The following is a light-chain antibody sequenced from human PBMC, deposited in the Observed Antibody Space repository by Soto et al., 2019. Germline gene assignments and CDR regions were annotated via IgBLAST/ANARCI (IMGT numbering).Light chain of an antibody. Sequence: DIQMTQSPSSLSASVGDRVTITCRASQSISSYLNWYQQKPGKAPKLLIYAASSLQSGVPSRFSGSGSGTEFTLTISSLQSEDFAVYYCQQYNNWPLTFGQGTRLENK. J-gene: IGKJ5*01. V-gene: IGKV1-39*01. CDR1: QSISSY. CDR3: QQYNNWPLT. CDR2: AAS.